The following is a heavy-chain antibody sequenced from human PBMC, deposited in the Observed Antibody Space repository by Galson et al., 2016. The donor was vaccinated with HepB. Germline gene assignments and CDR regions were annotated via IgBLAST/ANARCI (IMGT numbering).Heavy chain of an antibody. CDR2: INHSGNT. Sequence: SETLSLTCAVYGGSFSDSYWSWIRQPPGKGLEWIGEINHSGNTNYNPSLKSRVTISVDTSKNQFSLKLSSVTAADTAVYYCARLRRGSNYGVNPIDFWGQGTLVTVS. J-gene: IGHJ4*02. V-gene: IGHV4-34*01. CDR3: ARLRRGSNYGVNPIDF. CDR1: GGSFSDSY. D-gene: IGHD5-18*01.